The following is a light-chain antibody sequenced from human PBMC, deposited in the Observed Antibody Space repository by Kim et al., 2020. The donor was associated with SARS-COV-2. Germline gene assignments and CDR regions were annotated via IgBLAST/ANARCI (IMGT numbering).Light chain of an antibody. Sequence: SYELTQPPSVSVSPGQTASITCSGDNLGDKYTCWFQQKPGQSPVLVIYEDAKRPSGIPERFSGSNSGNTATLTISGAQAVDEADYYCQAWDSNTGVFGGGTQLTVL. CDR1: NLGDKY. CDR3: QAWDSNTGV. CDR2: EDA. V-gene: IGLV3-1*01. J-gene: IGLJ3*02.